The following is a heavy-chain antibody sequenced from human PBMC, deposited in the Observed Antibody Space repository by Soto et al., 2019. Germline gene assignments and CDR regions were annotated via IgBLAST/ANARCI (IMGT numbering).Heavy chain of an antibody. CDR2: TSAHNGNT. D-gene: IGHD1-1*01. CDR1: GYTFTSYG. CDR3: ARGRYGDY. Sequence: QVHLVQSGAEVKKPGASVKVSCKASGYTFTSYGITWVRQAPGQGLEWMGWTSAHNGNTDYAQKLQGRVIVTRDTSTSTAYMELRSLISDDTDVYYCARGRYGDYWGQGALVTVSS. J-gene: IGHJ4*02. V-gene: IGHV1-18*01.